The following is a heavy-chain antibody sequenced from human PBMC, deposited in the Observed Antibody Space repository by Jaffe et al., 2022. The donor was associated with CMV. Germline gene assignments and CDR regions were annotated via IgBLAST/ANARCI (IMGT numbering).Heavy chain of an antibody. CDR1: GGSISSSSYY. J-gene: IGHJ3*02. Sequence: QLQLQESGPGLVKPSETLSLTCTVSGGSISSSSYYWGWIRQPPGKGLEWIGSIYYSGSTYYNPSLKSRVTISVDTSKNQFSLKLSSVTAADTAVYYCARQPYIAVAGTGAFDIWGQGTMVTVSS. V-gene: IGHV4-39*01. CDR3: ARQPYIAVAGTGAFDI. D-gene: IGHD6-19*01. CDR2: IYYSGST.